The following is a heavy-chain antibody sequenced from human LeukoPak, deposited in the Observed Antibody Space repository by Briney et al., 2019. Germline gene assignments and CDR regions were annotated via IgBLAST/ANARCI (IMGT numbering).Heavy chain of an antibody. CDR2: IYYTGIT. CDR1: GGSISSYY. CDR3: ARHLYYYGSGSYKTYYYYYMDV. Sequence: SETLSLTCTVSGGSISSYYWSWIRQPPGKGLEWIGYIYYTGITNYNPSLKSRVTISIDTSKNQFSLKLSSVTAADTAVYYCARHLYYYGSGSYKTYYYYYMDVWGKGTTVTVSS. V-gene: IGHV4-59*08. D-gene: IGHD3-10*01. J-gene: IGHJ6*03.